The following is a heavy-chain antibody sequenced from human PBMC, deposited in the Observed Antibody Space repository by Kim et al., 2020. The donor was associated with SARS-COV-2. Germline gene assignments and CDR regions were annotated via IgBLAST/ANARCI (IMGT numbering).Heavy chain of an antibody. V-gene: IGHV3-48*03. Sequence: GGSLRLSCAASGFTFSSYEMNWVRQAPGKGLEWVSYISSSGSTIYYADSVKGRFTISRDNAKNSLYLQMNSLRAEDTAVYYCASRAASIATRPFDYWGQGTLVTVSS. CDR1: GFTFSSYE. CDR3: ASRAASIATRPFDY. J-gene: IGHJ4*02. CDR2: ISSSGSTI. D-gene: IGHD6-6*01.